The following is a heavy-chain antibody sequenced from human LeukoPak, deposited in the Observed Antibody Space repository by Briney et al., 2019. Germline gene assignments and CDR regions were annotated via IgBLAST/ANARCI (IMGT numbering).Heavy chain of an antibody. CDR1: GFTFSGSA. CDR3: TRLGQAAAAHDDY. D-gene: IGHD6-13*01. Sequence: GGSLKLSCAASGFTFSGSAMHWVRQASGKGLEWVGRIRSKANSYATAYAASVKGRFTISRDDSKNTAYLQMNSLKTEDTAVYYCTRLGQAAAAHDDYWGQGTLVTVSS. V-gene: IGHV3-73*01. CDR2: IRSKANSYAT. J-gene: IGHJ4*02.